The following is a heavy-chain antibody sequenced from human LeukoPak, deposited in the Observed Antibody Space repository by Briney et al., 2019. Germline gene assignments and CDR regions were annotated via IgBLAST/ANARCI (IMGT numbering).Heavy chain of an antibody. Sequence: GGSLRLSCAASGFTFSSYAMSWVRQAPGKGLEWVSAISSSGGSTYYADSVKGRFTISRDNSKNTLYLQMKSLRVEDTAVYYCAKGHELTIFGDYRGDAYWGQGTLVTVSS. CDR1: GFTFSSYA. CDR3: AKGHELTIFGDYRGDAY. CDR2: ISSSGGST. V-gene: IGHV3-23*01. D-gene: IGHD4-17*01. J-gene: IGHJ4*02.